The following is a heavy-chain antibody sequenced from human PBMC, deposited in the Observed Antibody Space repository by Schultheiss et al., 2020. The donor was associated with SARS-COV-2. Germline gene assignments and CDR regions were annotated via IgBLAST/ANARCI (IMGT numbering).Heavy chain of an antibody. Sequence: GGSLRLSCAASGFTFSDHYMDWVRQAPGKGLEWVSAISGSGGSTYYADSVKGRFTISRDNSKNTLYLQMNSLRPEDTAVYFCAREQQQLVDYWGQGTLVTVAS. CDR3: AREQQQLVDY. V-gene: IGHV3-23*01. D-gene: IGHD6-13*01. CDR2: ISGSGGST. J-gene: IGHJ4*02. CDR1: GFTFSDHY.